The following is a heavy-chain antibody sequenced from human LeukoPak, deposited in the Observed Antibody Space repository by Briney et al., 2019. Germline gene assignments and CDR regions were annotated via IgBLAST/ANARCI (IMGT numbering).Heavy chain of an antibody. J-gene: IGHJ4*02. CDR2: IIPILGIA. CDR3: ARELPGNSADY. CDR1: GGTFSSYT. Sequence: SVKVSCKASGGTFSSYTISWVRQAPGQGLEWMGRIIPILGIANYAQKFQGRVTITADKSTSTAYMELSSLRSEDTAVYYCARELPGNSADYWGQGTLVTVSS. V-gene: IGHV1-69*04. D-gene: IGHD4-23*01.